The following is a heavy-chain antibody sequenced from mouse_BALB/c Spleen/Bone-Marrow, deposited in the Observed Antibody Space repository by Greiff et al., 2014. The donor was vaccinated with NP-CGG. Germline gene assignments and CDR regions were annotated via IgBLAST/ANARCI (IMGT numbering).Heavy chain of an antibody. V-gene: IGHV7-3*02. CDR3: ARYDGYSDNAMDY. D-gene: IGHD2-3*01. J-gene: IGHJ4*01. CDR1: GFTFTDYY. CDR2: IRNRANGYTT. Sequence: EVQLVESGGGLVKPGGSLRLSCATSGFTFTDYYMNWVRQPPGKALEWLGFIRNRANGYTTEFSAFVKGRFTISRDNSQSILYLQINTLRAEDSATYYCARYDGYSDNAMDYWGQGTSVTVSS.